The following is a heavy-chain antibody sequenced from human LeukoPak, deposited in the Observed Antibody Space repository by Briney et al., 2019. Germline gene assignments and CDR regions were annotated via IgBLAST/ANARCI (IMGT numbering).Heavy chain of an antibody. CDR1: GFTFSSYA. V-gene: IGHV3-23*01. J-gene: IGHJ4*02. Sequence: GRSLRLSCAASGFTFSSYAMSWVRQAPGKGLEWVSAISGSGGSTYYADSVKGRFTISRDNSKNTLYLQMNSLRAEDTAVYYCAKIRERSSVAGRRFDYWGQGTLVTVSS. CDR2: ISGSGGST. CDR3: AKIRERSSVAGRRFDY. D-gene: IGHD6-19*01.